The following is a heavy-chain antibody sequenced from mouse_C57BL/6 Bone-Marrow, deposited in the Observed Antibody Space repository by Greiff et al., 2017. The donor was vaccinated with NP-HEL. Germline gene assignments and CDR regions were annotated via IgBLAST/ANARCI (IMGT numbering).Heavy chain of an antibody. Sequence: QVQLQQSGAELVKPGASVKLSCKASGYTFTTYWMQWVKQRPGQGLEWIGEIDPSDSYTNYNQKFKGKATLTVDTSSSTATMQLSSLTSEESAVYYGARKAYYGRSYEFAYWGQGTLVTVSA. CDR3: ARKAYYGRSYEFAY. J-gene: IGHJ3*01. CDR2: IDPSDSYT. V-gene: IGHV1-50*01. CDR1: GYTFTTYW. D-gene: IGHD1-1*01.